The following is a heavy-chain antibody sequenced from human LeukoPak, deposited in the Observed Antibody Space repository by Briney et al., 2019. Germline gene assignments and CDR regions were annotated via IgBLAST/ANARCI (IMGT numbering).Heavy chain of an antibody. CDR1: GGSISSYY. CDR2: IYYSGST. D-gene: IGHD3-10*01. V-gene: IGHV4-59*08. J-gene: IGHJ5*02. CDR3: ARYGSGIGEWFDP. Sequence: SETLSLTCTVSGGSISSYYWSWIRQPPGKGLEWIGYIYYSGSTNYNPSLKSRVTISVDTSKNQFSLKLSSVTAADTAVYYCARYGSGIGEWFDPWGQGTLVTVSS.